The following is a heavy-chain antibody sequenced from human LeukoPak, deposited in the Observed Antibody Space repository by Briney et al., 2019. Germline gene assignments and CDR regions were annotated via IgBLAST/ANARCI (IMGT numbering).Heavy chain of an antibody. V-gene: IGHV4-39*01. CDR2: IYYSGST. D-gene: IGHD1-1*01. Sequence: SETLSLTCTVSGGSISSSSYYWGWIRQPPGKWLEWIGSIYYSGSTYYNPSLKSRVTLSVDTSKNQFSLKLSSVTAADTAVYYCARHIYNWNDPGDYWGQGTLVTVSS. CDR3: ARHIYNWNDPGDY. J-gene: IGHJ4*02. CDR1: GGSISSSSYY.